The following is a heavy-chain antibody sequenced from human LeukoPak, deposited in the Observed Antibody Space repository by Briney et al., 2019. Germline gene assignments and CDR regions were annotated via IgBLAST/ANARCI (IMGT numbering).Heavy chain of an antibody. J-gene: IGHJ6*02. CDR3: AGVTVVDEAVARPYYYYYGMDV. Sequence: GGSLRLSCAASGFTFSSYSMNWVRQAPGKGLEWVSSISSSSSYIYYADSVKGRFTISRDNAKNSLYLQMNSLRAEDTAVYYCAGVTVVDEAVARPYYYYYGMDVWGQGTTVTVSS. V-gene: IGHV3-21*01. D-gene: IGHD6-19*01. CDR2: ISSSSSYI. CDR1: GFTFSSYS.